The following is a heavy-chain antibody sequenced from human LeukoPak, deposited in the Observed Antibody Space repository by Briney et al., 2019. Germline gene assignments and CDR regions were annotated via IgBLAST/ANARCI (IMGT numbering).Heavy chain of an antibody. D-gene: IGHD7-27*01. J-gene: IGHJ4*02. Sequence: SETLPLTCTVSGDFITAYYWSWIRHPPGKGLEWIGYVYYSGSTEYNPSLRSRVTISLEMSKHQFSLNLTSVTAADTAVYYCASNTGTVFDYWGQGALVTVSS. CDR1: GDFITAYY. CDR3: ASNTGTVFDY. CDR2: VYYSGST. V-gene: IGHV4-59*01.